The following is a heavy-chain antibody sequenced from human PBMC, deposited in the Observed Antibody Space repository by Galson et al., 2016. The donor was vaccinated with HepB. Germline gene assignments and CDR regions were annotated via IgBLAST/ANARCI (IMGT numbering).Heavy chain of an antibody. Sequence: ETLSLTCTVSGVSTKSYYWSWIRQPPGKGLEWIGYIYYSGTTNYNPSLGSRVTMSVDTSKNQFSLNLSSVTAADTAVYYCARESSSWYQNWFDPWGQGTLVTVSS. V-gene: IGHV4-59*12. D-gene: IGHD6-13*01. CDR3: ARESSSWYQNWFDP. CDR1: GVSTKSYY. CDR2: IYYSGTT. J-gene: IGHJ5*02.